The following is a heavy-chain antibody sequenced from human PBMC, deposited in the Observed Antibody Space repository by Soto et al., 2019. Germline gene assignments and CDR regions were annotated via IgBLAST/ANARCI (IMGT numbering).Heavy chain of an antibody. J-gene: IGHJ3*02. CDR1: GFTFSDYY. V-gene: IGHV3-11*01. Sequence: QVQLVESGGGLVKPGGSLRLSCAASGFTFSDYYMSWIRQAPGKGPEWVSYISSGDTTKYYADSVKGRFTISRDNGKNSLYLQMNRLRAEDTAVYYCAGQYDPVPRSAFDIWGQGTMVTVSS. CDR3: AGQYDPVPRSAFDI. CDR2: ISSGDTTK. D-gene: IGHD3-16*01.